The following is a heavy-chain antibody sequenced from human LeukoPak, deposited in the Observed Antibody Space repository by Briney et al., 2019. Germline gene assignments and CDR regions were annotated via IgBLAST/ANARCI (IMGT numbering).Heavy chain of an antibody. Sequence: PSETLSLTCTVSGGSISNYYWSWIRQPPGKALEYIGYINYSGSTNYNPSLKSRVTISVDRSKNQFSLKVSSVTAADTAVYYCARSEMGGYTFDHWGQGTLVTVSS. V-gene: IGHV4-59*01. D-gene: IGHD5-24*01. CDR1: GGSISNYY. CDR3: ARSEMGGYTFDH. CDR2: INYSGST. J-gene: IGHJ4*02.